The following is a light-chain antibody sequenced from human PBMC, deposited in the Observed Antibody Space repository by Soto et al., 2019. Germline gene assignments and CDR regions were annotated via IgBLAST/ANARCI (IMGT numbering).Light chain of an antibody. CDR3: VQTIKLPLFT. J-gene: IGKJ3*01. CDR2: DVS. Sequence: VVMTQTPLSLSVTPGQPASISCNSSQSLLHSDGKTYLYWYLQTPGQPPQLLIYDVSNRLSGVPDRCSSGGSGTDLILKISRVEDEDVVVYYCVQTIKLPLFTFGPGTKVDLK. CDR1: QSLLHSDGKTY. V-gene: IGKV2D-29*01.